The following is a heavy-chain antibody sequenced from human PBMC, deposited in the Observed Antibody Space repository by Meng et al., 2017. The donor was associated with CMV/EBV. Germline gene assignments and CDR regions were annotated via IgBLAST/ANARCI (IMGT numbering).Heavy chain of an antibody. Sequence: RGSLRPSCAASGFTFSSYSMNWVRQAPGKGLEWVSSISSSSSYIYYADSVKGRFTISRDNAKNSLYLQMNSLRAEDTAVYYCARRRGRHSGGGSYYFDYWGQGTLVTVSS. J-gene: IGHJ4*02. V-gene: IGHV3-21*01. CDR1: GFTFSSYS. CDR3: ARRRGRHSGGGSYYFDY. D-gene: IGHD4-23*01. CDR2: ISSSSSYI.